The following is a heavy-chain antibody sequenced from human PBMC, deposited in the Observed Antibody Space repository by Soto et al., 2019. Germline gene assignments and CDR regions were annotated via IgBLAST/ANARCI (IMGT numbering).Heavy chain of an antibody. CDR3: ARLSDILTDNDAFDI. V-gene: IGHV1-69*12. D-gene: IGHD3-9*01. CDR2: IIPIFGTA. Sequence: QVQLVQSGAEVKKPGSSVKVSCKASGGTFSSYAISWVRQAPGQGLEWMGGIIPIFGTANYAQKFQGRVTMTADESTSTADRELSSLRSEDTAVYYCARLSDILTDNDAFDISGQGTMVTVSS. CDR1: GGTFSSYA. J-gene: IGHJ3*02.